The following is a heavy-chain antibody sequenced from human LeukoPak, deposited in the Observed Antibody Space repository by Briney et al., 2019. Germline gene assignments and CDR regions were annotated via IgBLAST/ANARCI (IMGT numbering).Heavy chain of an antibody. CDR1: GGTCSIYA. J-gene: IGHJ3*02. Sequence: ASVLISSKAPGGTCSIYAISSGRQAPGQGLEWMGWINPNSGGTNYAQKFQGRVTMTRDTSISTAYMELSRLRSDDTAVYYCARGGRTTGFVAFDILGQRAMVSVSS. D-gene: IGHD1-1*01. CDR2: INPNSGGT. V-gene: IGHV1-2*02. CDR3: ARGGRTTGFVAFDI.